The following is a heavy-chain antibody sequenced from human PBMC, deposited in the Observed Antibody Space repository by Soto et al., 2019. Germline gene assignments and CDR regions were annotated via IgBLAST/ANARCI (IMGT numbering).Heavy chain of an antibody. J-gene: IGHJ4*02. CDR1: GFTFSNAW. D-gene: IGHD4-17*01. V-gene: IGHV3-15*01. Sequence: EVKLVESGGGLVKPGGSLRLSCAASGFTFSNAWMSWVRQAPGKGLEWVGRIKSKTDGGTTDYAAPVKDSFTISRDDSKNTLYLQMNSLKTEDTAVYYCTTVGLHDYGDYYFDFWGQGTLVTVSS. CDR2: IKSKTDGGTT. CDR3: TTVGLHDYGDYYFDF.